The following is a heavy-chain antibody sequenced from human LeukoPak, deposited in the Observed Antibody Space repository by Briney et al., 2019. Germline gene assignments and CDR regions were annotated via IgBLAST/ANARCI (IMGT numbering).Heavy chain of an antibody. CDR2: ISSSSSYI. Sequence: GGSLRLSCAASGFTFSSYSMNWVRQAPGMGLEWVSSISSSSSYIYYADSVKGRFTISRDNAKNSLYLQMNSLRAEDTAVYHCASEDYDSSGVLDYWGQGTLVTVSS. D-gene: IGHD3-22*01. CDR1: GFTFSSYS. V-gene: IGHV3-21*01. CDR3: ASEDYDSSGVLDY. J-gene: IGHJ4*02.